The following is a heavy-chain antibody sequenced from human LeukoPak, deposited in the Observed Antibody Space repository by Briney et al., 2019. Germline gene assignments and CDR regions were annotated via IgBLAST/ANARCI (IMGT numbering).Heavy chain of an antibody. Sequence: GGSLRLSCAASGFTFSSYSMNWVRQAPGKGLEWVSYISSSSSTIYYADSVKGRFTISRDNAKNSLYLQMNSLRAEDTAVYYCAREHVSSSWSALYYYYGMDVWGQGTTVTVSS. CDR2: ISSSSSTI. J-gene: IGHJ6*02. CDR1: GFTFSSYS. V-gene: IGHV3-48*04. CDR3: AREHVSSSWSALYYYYGMDV. D-gene: IGHD6-13*01.